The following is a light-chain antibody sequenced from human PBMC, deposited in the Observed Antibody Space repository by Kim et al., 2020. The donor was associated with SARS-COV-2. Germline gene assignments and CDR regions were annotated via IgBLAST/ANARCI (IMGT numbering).Light chain of an antibody. CDR2: QDS. Sequence: SYELTQPPSVPVSPGQTASIPCSGDKLGDKYACWYQQKPGQSPVLVIYQDSKRPSGIPERFSGSNSGNTATLTISGTQAMDEADYYCQAWDSSTVVFGGGTQLTVL. CDR1: KLGDKY. V-gene: IGLV3-1*01. J-gene: IGLJ2*01. CDR3: QAWDSSTVV.